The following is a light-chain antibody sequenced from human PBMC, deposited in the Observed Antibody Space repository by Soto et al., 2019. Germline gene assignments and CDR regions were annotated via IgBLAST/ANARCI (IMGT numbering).Light chain of an antibody. V-gene: IGKV1-5*01. J-gene: IGKJ5*01. CDR1: QNIYTW. Sequence: DYKVTQSPSTLSASAGDIVTITCRASQNIYTWLAWYQQKPGRAPKPLIFDASTLRTGVPSRFSGSGSGSEFNFTITGLQPDDFATYFCQQYDTYATFGHGTRLEIK. CDR2: DAS. CDR3: QQYDTYAT.